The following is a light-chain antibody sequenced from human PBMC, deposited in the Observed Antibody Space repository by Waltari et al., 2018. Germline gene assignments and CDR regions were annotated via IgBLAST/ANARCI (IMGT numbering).Light chain of an antibody. Sequence: IVFTQSPAPLSLSPGERATLSCRASQSVSSYLAWYQQKPGQAPRLLIYDASNRATGIPARFSGSGSGTDFTLTISSLEPEEFAVYYCQQRSNWPPRYTFGQGTKLEIK. CDR1: QSVSSY. V-gene: IGKV3-11*01. J-gene: IGKJ2*01. CDR3: QQRSNWPPRYT. CDR2: DAS.